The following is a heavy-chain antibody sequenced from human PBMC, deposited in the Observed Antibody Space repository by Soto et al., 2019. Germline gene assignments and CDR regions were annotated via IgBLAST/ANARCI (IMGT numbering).Heavy chain of an antibody. D-gene: IGHD2-8*01. Sequence: EVQLVESGGGLVQPGRSLRLSCAASGFTFDAYAMHWVRQAPGKGLEWVSGISSNSASIGSADSVKGRFTISRDNAKKSLYLQTNSLRAEDTALYYCARLGDIVLMVSSGGKWYFDLWGRGTLVTVSS. CDR1: GFTFDAYA. J-gene: IGHJ2*01. CDR2: ISSNSASI. CDR3: ARLGDIVLMVSSGGKWYFDL. V-gene: IGHV3-9*01.